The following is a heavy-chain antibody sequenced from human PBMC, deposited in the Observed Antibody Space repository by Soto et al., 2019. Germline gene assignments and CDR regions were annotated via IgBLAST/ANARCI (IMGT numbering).Heavy chain of an antibody. CDR1: GFTFDDYA. D-gene: IGHD6-13*01. J-gene: IGHJ5*02. CDR3: AKDSRAAAGTGSWFDP. Sequence: EVQLVESGGGLVQPGRSLRLSCAASGFTFDDYAMHWVRQAPGKGLEWVSGISWNSGSIGYADSVKGRFTISRDNAKNSLYLQMNRLRAEDTALYYCAKDSRAAAGTGSWFDPWGQGTLVTVSS. CDR2: ISWNSGSI. V-gene: IGHV3-9*01.